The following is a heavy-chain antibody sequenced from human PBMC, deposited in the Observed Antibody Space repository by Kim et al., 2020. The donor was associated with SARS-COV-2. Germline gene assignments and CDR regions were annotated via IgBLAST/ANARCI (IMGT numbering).Heavy chain of an antibody. CDR2: IDGSDGTT. CDR1: GFTFTGYA. V-gene: IGHV3-23*01. Sequence: GGSLRLSCTTSGFTFTGYAMSWVRQAPGKGLEWVSSIDGSDGTTYYVDSVKGRFTISRDNSKNTLNLQKNSLRADDTAVYYCMKGGWGWIWDHWGQGTRVTVST. D-gene: IGHD2-2*03. J-gene: IGHJ4*02. CDR3: MKGGWGWIWDH.